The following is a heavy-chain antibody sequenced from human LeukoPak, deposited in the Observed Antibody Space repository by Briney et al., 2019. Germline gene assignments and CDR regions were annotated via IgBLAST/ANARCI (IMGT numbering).Heavy chain of an antibody. Sequence: GGSLRLSCAASGFTFSDYYMSWIRQAPGKGLEWVSYISSSSFYTNYADSVKGRFTISRDNAKNSLYLQMSSLRAEDTAVYYCARVDDSNTPGLEYWGQGTLVTVSS. CDR1: GFTFSDYY. CDR3: ARVDDSNTPGLEY. V-gene: IGHV3-11*05. J-gene: IGHJ4*01. CDR2: ISSSSFYT. D-gene: IGHD3-22*01.